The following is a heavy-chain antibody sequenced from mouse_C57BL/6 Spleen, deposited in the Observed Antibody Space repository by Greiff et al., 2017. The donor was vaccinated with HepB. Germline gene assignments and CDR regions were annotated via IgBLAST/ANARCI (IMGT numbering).Heavy chain of an antibody. V-gene: IGHV5-4*01. CDR2: ISDGGSYT. Sequence: EVQLVESGGGLVKPGGSLKLSCAASGFTFSSYAMSWVRQTPEKRLEWVATISDGGSYTYYPDNVKGRFTISRDNAKNNLYLQMRHLKSEDTAMYYCASANWDDWYFDVWGTGTTVTVSS. D-gene: IGHD4-1*01. CDR1: GFTFSSYA. J-gene: IGHJ1*03. CDR3: ASANWDDWYFDV.